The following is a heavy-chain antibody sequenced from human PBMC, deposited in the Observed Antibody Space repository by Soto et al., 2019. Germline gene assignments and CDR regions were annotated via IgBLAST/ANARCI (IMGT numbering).Heavy chain of an antibody. CDR3: DRDRSNSPDLLDS. Sequence: QVQLQESGPGLVKPSQTLSLTCSVSGGSIISDEYYWTWIRQPPGGGLERIGHVDYPGSTSYSPCLKRRLTISVATSKRQFSLRLNSVSAADSDVYYWDRDRSNSPDLLDSWGRGTLVTVSS. CDR2: VDYPGST. CDR1: GGSIISDEYY. V-gene: IGHV4-30-4*01. J-gene: IGHJ4*02. D-gene: IGHD1-1*01.